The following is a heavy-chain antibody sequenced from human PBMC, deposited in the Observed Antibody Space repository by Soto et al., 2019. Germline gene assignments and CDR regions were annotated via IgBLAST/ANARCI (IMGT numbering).Heavy chain of an antibody. CDR1: GFTFSSYT. CDR3: ARARDASRHRVPSSY. Sequence: HPGGSLRLSCDASGFTFSSYTMNWVRRAPGKGLEWVATIGGSGDGTYYGDSVKGRFTISRDNSKNTVYLQMNSLRAEDTAIYYCARARDASRHRVPSSYWGQGTLVTVSS. V-gene: IGHV3-23*01. CDR2: IGGSGDGT. J-gene: IGHJ4*02. D-gene: IGHD6-6*01.